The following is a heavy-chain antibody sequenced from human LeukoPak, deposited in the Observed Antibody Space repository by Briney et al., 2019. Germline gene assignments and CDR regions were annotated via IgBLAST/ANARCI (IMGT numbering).Heavy chain of an antibody. Sequence: ASVKVSCKASGYTFTNYAMNWVRQAPGQGLEWMGWINTNTGNPTYAQGFTGRFVFSLDTSVSTAFLQISSLKAEDTAVYYCARGRGILTGYYNLISDYWGQGTLVTVSS. CDR3: ARGRGILTGYYNLISDY. CDR2: INTNTGNP. V-gene: IGHV7-4-1*02. D-gene: IGHD3-9*01. CDR1: GYTFTNYA. J-gene: IGHJ4*02.